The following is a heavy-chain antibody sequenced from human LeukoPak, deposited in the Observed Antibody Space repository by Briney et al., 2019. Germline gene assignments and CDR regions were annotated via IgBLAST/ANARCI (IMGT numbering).Heavy chain of an antibody. CDR1: GYTFTGYY. V-gene: IGHV1-2*02. CDR3: ARAGLVVVPAAPSTKEGDY. Sequence: GASVRVSCKASGYTFTGYYMHWVRQAPGQGLEWMGWINPNSGGTNYAQKFQGRVTMTRDTSISTAYTELSRLRSDDTAVYYCARAGLVVVPAAPSTKEGDYWGQGTLVTVSS. CDR2: INPNSGGT. J-gene: IGHJ4*02. D-gene: IGHD2-2*01.